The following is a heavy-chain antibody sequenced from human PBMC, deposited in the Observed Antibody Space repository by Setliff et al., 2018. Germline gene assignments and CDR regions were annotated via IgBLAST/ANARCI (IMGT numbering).Heavy chain of an antibody. D-gene: IGHD2-21*01. Sequence: SETLSLTCTVSGGSISSDSYYWSWIRQPAGKGLEWIGRIYSSGTTAYNPSLMSRATLSVDTSKNQVVLTMTNMDPVDTGTYFCAHGMWLGYYGMDVWGQGTTVTVSS. CDR3: AHGMWLGYYGMDV. CDR2: IYSSGTT. CDR1: GGSISSDSYY. J-gene: IGHJ6*02. V-gene: IGHV4-61*02.